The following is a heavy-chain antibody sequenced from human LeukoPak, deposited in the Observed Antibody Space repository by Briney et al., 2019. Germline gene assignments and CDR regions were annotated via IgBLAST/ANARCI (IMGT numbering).Heavy chain of an antibody. V-gene: IGHV3-30-3*01. Sequence: GWSLRLSCAASGFTFSSYAMHWVRQAPGKGLEWVAVISYDGSNKYYADSVKGRFTISRDNSKNTLYLQMNSLRAEDTAVYYCARDRVTTSAYYYYGMDVWGQGTTVTVSS. CDR2: ISYDGSNK. D-gene: IGHD4-11*01. J-gene: IGHJ6*02. CDR3: ARDRVTTSAYYYYGMDV. CDR1: GFTFSSYA.